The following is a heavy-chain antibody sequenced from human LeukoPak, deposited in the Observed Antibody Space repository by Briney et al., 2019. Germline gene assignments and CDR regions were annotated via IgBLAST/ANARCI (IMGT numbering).Heavy chain of an antibody. CDR3: ASPVDPPPLRYFDWLQPFGY. J-gene: IGHJ4*02. Sequence: GGSLRLSCAASGFTFSSYDMSWVRQAPGKGLEWVSDISGSGGSTYYADSVKGRFTISRDNSKNTLYLQMNSLRAEDTAVYYCASPVDPPPLRYFDWLQPFGYWGQGTLVTVSS. V-gene: IGHV3-23*01. D-gene: IGHD3-9*01. CDR2: ISGSGGST. CDR1: GFTFSSYD.